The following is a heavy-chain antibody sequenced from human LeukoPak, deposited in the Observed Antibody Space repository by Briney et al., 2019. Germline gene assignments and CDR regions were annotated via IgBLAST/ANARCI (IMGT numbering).Heavy chain of an antibody. CDR1: GFTFDDYA. CDR2: ITWNSYSM. J-gene: IGHJ4*02. CDR3: AKSVGATTRGFDY. D-gene: IGHD1-26*01. V-gene: IGHV3-9*03. Sequence: GGSLRLSRAASGFTFDDYAMHWVRQAPGKGLEWVSGITWNSYSMGYADSVKGRFTITRDNAKNSLFLQMNSLRADDVALYYCAKSVGATTRGFDYRGRGGLVSVCS.